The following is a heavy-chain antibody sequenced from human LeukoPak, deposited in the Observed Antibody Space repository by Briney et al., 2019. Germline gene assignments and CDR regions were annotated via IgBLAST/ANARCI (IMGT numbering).Heavy chain of an antibody. CDR1: GGSFSGYY. J-gene: IGHJ4*02. CDR3: ASGRAYSSGRLDY. CDR2: INHSGST. Sequence: SETLSLTCAVYGGSFSGYYWSWIRQPPGKGLEWIGEINHSGSTNYNPSLKSRVTMSVDTSKNQFSLKLSSVTAADTAVYYCASGRAYSSGRLDYWGQGTLVTVSS. D-gene: IGHD6-19*01. V-gene: IGHV4-34*01.